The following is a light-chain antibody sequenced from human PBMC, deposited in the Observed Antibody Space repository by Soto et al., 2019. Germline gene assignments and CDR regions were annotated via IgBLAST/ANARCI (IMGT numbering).Light chain of an antibody. CDR2: GSS. Sequence: EIVLTHSPGTLSSSPGERATLSCRASQSVSSSYLAWYQHRPGQAPRLLIYGSSRRATGIPDRFGGSGSGTDFTLTISRLEPEDFAVYYCQQYGDSSWTFGQGTKV. CDR1: QSVSSSY. J-gene: IGKJ1*01. V-gene: IGKV3-20*01. CDR3: QQYGDSSWT.